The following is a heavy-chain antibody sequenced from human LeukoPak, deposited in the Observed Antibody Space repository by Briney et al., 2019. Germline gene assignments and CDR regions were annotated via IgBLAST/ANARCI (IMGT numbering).Heavy chain of an antibody. Sequence: GGSLRLSCAASGFTFSSYAMSWVRQAPGKGLEWVSAISGSGGSTYYADSVKGRFTTSRDNSKNTLYLQMNSLRAEDTAVYYCARSDYYGSGSYFDYWGQGTLVTVSS. V-gene: IGHV3-23*01. J-gene: IGHJ4*02. CDR2: ISGSGGST. D-gene: IGHD3-10*01. CDR1: GFTFSSYA. CDR3: ARSDYYGSGSYFDY.